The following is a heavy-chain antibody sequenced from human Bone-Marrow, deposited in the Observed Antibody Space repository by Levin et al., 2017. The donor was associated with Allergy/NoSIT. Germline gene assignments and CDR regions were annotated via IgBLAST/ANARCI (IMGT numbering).Heavy chain of an antibody. CDR1: GFTFSSYA. D-gene: IGHD3-10*01. CDR2: ISGSGGST. Sequence: LSGGSLRLSCAASGFTFSSYAMSWVRQAPGKGLEWVSAISGSGGSTYYADSVKGRFTISRDNSKNTLYLQMNSLRAEDTAVYYCANSPLLWFAKGSYWGQGTLVTVSS. V-gene: IGHV3-23*01. J-gene: IGHJ4*02. CDR3: ANSPLLWFAKGSY.